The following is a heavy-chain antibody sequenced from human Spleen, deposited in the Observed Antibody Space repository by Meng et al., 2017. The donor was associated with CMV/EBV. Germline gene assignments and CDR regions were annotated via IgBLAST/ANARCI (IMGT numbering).Heavy chain of an antibody. CDR2: VYHSGST. J-gene: IGHJ4*02. V-gene: IGHV4-38-2*02. Sequence: SETLSLTCTVSGYSISSVYYWGWIRQPPGKGLEWIATVYHSGSTYSYPSLKSRATISVDTSRNQFSLKLTSVTAADTAVYYCARDSRVGLGRGYGRYYFDYWGQGTQVTVSS. D-gene: IGHD6-25*01. CDR1: GYSISSVYY. CDR3: ARDSRVGLGRGYGRYYFDY.